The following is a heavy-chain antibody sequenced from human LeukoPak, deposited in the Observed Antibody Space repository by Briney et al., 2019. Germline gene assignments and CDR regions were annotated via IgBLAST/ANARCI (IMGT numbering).Heavy chain of an antibody. Sequence: GGSLRLSCAASGFTFSSYSMNWVRQAPGKGLEWVSSISSSSSYIYYADSVKGRFTISRDNSKNTLYLQMNSLRAEDTAVYYCAKDRGGSYPGGAFDIWGQGTMVTVSS. J-gene: IGHJ3*02. V-gene: IGHV3-21*04. CDR1: GFTFSSYS. CDR2: ISSSSSYI. CDR3: AKDRGGSYPGGAFDI. D-gene: IGHD1-26*01.